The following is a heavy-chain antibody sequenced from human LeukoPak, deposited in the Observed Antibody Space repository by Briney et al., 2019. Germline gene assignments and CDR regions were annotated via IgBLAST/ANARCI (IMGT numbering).Heavy chain of an antibody. CDR2: IKKDGSEK. CDR1: GFTFNSYW. CDR3: TRDNRGYNYGYYYFYYYMDV. D-gene: IGHD5-18*01. Sequence: QPGGTLRLSCAASGFTFNSYWMSWVRQAPGEGLEWVANIKKDGSEKYYVDSVKGRFTISRDNAKNSLYLQMNSLRAEDTAMYYCTRDNRGYNYGYYYFYYYMDVWGKGTTVTISS. V-gene: IGHV3-7*01. J-gene: IGHJ6*03.